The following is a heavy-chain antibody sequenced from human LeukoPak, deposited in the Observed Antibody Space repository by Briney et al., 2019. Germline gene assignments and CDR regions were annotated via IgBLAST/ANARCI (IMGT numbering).Heavy chain of an antibody. D-gene: IGHD3-10*01. CDR2: ISYDGSNK. CDR1: GLTCVCIA. V-gene: IGHV3-30*18. Sequence: LGLAGTASGLTCVCIAMHAVRQAPDKGLEWVAVISYDGSNKYYADSVKGRFTISRDNSKNTLYLQMNSLRAEDTAVYYCAKDGASLKYYGSGSYLDYWGQGTLVTVSS. CDR3: AKDGASLKYYGSGSYLDY. J-gene: IGHJ4*02.